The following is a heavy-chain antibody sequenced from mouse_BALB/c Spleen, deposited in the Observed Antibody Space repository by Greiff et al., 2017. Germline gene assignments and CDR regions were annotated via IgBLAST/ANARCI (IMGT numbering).Heavy chain of an antibody. D-gene: IGHD1-1*01. V-gene: IGHV5-17*02. J-gene: IGHJ4*01. CDR1: GFTFSSFG. CDR2: ISSGSSTI. CDR3: ARAITTVVAPYYAMDY. Sequence: EVKLEESGGGLVQPGGSRKLSCAASGFTFSSFGMHWVRQAPEKGLEWVAYISSGSSTIYYADTVKGRFTISRDNPKNTLFLQMTSLRSEDTAMYYCARAITTVVAPYYAMDYWGQGTSVTVSS.